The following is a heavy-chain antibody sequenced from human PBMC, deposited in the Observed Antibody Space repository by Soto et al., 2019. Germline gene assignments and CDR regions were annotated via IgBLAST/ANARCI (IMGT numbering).Heavy chain of an antibody. CDR3: GRSREGYSYFEH. J-gene: IGHJ4*02. V-gene: IGHV3-74*01. CDR2: ISSHGSSI. Sequence: EVQLVESGGGFVQPGGSLRLSCAASGFTFSSYWMHWVRQAPGAGPVWVSRISSHGSSIYYADSVKGRFTVSRDNAKNTLYLQMSSLRADDTAVYYCGRSREGYSYFEHWGQGILVTVSS. CDR1: GFTFSSYW. D-gene: IGHD4-4*01.